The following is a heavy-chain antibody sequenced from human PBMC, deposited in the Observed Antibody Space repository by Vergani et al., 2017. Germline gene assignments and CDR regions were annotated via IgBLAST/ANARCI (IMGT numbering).Heavy chain of an antibody. CDR2: ISDSGGST. J-gene: IGHJ4*02. Sequence: EVQLLESGGGLVQPGGSLRLSCAASGFTFRSYAMSWVRQARGQGLEWVSVISDSGGSTYYAASVKGRFTISRDNSKNTLYLQMNSLRAEDTAVYYCAKSLAAPGTSKPDYWGQGTLVTVSS. CDR1: GFTFRSYA. CDR3: AKSLAAPGTSKPDY. D-gene: IGHD6-13*01. V-gene: IGHV3-23*01.